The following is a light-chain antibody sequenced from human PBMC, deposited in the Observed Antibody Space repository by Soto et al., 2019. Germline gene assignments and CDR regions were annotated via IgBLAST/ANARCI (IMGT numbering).Light chain of an antibody. CDR2: GVS. CDR1: TSDVGAYDY. CDR3: NSYTGSSTV. Sequence: QSALTQPASVSGSPGQSITISCTGTTSDVGAYDYVSWYQHLPGKALKLIIYGVSHRPSGVSSRFSAYKSGSTASLTISGLQSDDEADYYCNSYTGSSTVFGTGTKLTVL. J-gene: IGLJ1*01. V-gene: IGLV2-14*03.